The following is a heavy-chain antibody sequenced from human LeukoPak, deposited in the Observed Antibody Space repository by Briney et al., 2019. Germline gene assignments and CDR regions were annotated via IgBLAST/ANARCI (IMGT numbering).Heavy chain of an antibody. V-gene: IGHV1-69*13. J-gene: IGHJ4*02. CDR2: IIPIFGTA. CDR1: GGTFSSYA. Sequence: ASVKASCKASGGTFSSYAISWVRQAPGQGLEWMGGIIPIFGTANYAQKFQGRVTITADESTSTAYMELSSLRSEDTAVYYCARGSVVVVAATDVGFDYWGQGTLVTVSS. CDR3: ARGSVVVVAATDVGFDY. D-gene: IGHD2-15*01.